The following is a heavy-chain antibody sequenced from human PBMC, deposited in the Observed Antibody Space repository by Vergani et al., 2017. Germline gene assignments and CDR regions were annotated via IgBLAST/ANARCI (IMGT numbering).Heavy chain of an antibody. V-gene: IGHV4-39*07. J-gene: IGHJ5*02. CDR1: GGSISSSSYY. D-gene: IGHD3-16*01. CDR2: IYYSGST. CDR3: ARDPSLGWFDP. Sequence: QLQLQESGPGLVKPSETLSLTCTVSGGSISSSSYYWGWIRQPPGKGLEWIGSIYYSGSTYYNPSLKGRVTISVDTSKNQFSLKLSSVTAADTAVYYCARDPSLGWFDPWGQGTLVTVSS.